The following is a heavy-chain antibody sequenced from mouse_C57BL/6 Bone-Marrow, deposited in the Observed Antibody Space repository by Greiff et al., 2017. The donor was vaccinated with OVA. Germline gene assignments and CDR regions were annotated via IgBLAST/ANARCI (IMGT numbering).Heavy chain of an antibody. V-gene: IGHV1-15*01. CDR1: GYTFTDYE. D-gene: IGHD2-3*01. Sequence: VQLQQSGAELVRPGASVTLSCKASGYTFTDYEMHWVKQTPVHGLEWIGAIDPETGGTAYNQKFKGKAILTADKSSSTAYMELRSLTSEDSAVYYCTRRRWLLNPFDYWGQGTTLTVSS. CDR2: IDPETGGT. J-gene: IGHJ2*01. CDR3: TRRRWLLNPFDY.